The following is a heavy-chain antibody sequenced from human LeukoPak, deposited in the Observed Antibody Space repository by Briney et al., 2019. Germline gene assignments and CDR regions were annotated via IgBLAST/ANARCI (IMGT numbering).Heavy chain of an antibody. Sequence: GGSLRLSCAASGFTFSSYWMNWVRQAPGKGLEWISSISTSSSYIYYADSVKGRFTISRDNAKNSLYLQMNSLRAEDTAVYYCARSSRGRGYDFSKYYFDYWGQGTLVTVSS. J-gene: IGHJ4*02. CDR2: ISTSSSYI. CDR3: ARSSRGRGYDFSKYYFDY. CDR1: GFTFSSYW. V-gene: IGHV3-21*01. D-gene: IGHD3-3*01.